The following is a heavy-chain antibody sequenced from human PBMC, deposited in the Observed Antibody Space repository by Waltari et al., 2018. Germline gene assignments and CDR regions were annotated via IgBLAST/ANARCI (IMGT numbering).Heavy chain of an antibody. V-gene: IGHV3-33*01. CDR2: IWDDGSKK. CDR3: TSLDTAMGPVDY. J-gene: IGHJ4*02. D-gene: IGHD5-18*01. Sequence: QVQLVESGGGVVQPGRSLRLSCTASGFPFSRYGMHWVRQAPGKGLGWVAVIWDDGSKKYYADSGRGRFTISRDNSKNTVYLQISSLRADDTAVYYCTSLDTAMGPVDYWGQGTLVTVSS. CDR1: GFPFSRYG.